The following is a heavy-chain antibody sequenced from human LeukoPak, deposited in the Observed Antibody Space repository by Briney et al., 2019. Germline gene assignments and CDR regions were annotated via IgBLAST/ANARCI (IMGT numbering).Heavy chain of an antibody. J-gene: IGHJ4*02. Sequence: TGGSLRLSCAASGFTFSSHWMSWVRQAPGKGLVWVSRIKSDEITTNYADSVKGRFTISRDNAKNTLYLQMNSLRAEDTAVYYCARGAWTAYYFDYWGQGTLVTVSS. CDR1: GFTFSSHW. D-gene: IGHD3/OR15-3a*01. CDR2: IKSDEITT. CDR3: ARGAWTAYYFDY. V-gene: IGHV3-74*01.